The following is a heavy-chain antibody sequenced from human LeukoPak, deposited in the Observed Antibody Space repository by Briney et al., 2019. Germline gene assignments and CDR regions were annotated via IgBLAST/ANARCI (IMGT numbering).Heavy chain of an antibody. CDR3: ARGRLGGSGSYYNVLDY. CDR2: ISSTGST. V-gene: IGHV4-59*01. Sequence: PSETLSLTCTVSGGSISRYLWSWIRQPPGKGLEWIGYISSTGSTNYNPSLKSRVTISVDTSRNQFSLKLSSVTAADTAVYYCARGRLGGSGSYYNVLDYWGQGTLVTVSS. D-gene: IGHD3-10*01. CDR1: GGSISRYL. J-gene: IGHJ4*02.